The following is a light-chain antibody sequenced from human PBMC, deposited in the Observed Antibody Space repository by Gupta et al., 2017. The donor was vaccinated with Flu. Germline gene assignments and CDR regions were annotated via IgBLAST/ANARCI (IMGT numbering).Light chain of an antibody. V-gene: IGKV3-11*01. CDR2: DAS. CDR1: QSVNNQ. Sequence: EIVLTQSPVTLSLSPGDSAVLSCRASQSVNNQLAWYQQRPGQPPRLLMYDASRRAAGVPARFSGSGSGTDFTLTITTREPEDFAVYYCQQRSGLPMYTFGQGTKLEIK. CDR3: QQRSGLPMYT. J-gene: IGKJ2*01.